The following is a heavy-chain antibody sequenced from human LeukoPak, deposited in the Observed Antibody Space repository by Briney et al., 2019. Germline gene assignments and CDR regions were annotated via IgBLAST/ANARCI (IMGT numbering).Heavy chain of an antibody. J-gene: IGHJ3*02. CDR1: GFTLSSYS. CDR3: AREKGYPSYAFDI. D-gene: IGHD6-13*01. V-gene: IGHV3-48*02. CDR2: ISSSSSTI. Sequence: PGGAPRLSFAASGFTLSSYSMNWVRQAPGKGGGWVSYISSSSSTIYYADSVKGRFTISRDNAKNSLYLQMNSLRDEDTAVYYCAREKGYPSYAFDIWGQGTMVTVSS.